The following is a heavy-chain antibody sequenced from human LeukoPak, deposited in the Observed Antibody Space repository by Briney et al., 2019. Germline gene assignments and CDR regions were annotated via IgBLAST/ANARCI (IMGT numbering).Heavy chain of an antibody. CDR3: ARIRVDTAMVYYYYGMDV. J-gene: IGHJ6*04. CDR2: IDWDDDK. V-gene: IGHV2-70*01. Sequence: SGPTLVNPTQTLTLTCTFSGFSLSTSGMCVSWIRQPPGKALAWLALIDWDDDKYYITSLKTRLTISKDTSKNQVVLTMTNMDPVDTATYYCARIRVDTAMVYYYYGMDVWGKGTTVTVSS. CDR1: GFSLSTSGMC. D-gene: IGHD5-18*01.